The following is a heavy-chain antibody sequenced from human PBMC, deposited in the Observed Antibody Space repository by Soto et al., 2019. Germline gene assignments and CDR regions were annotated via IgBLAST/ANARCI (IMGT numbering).Heavy chain of an antibody. CDR3: AKLYSSSWYTLYWYFDL. V-gene: IGHV4-59*01. D-gene: IGHD6-13*01. J-gene: IGHJ2*01. Sequence: SETLSLTCTVSGGSISSYYWSWIRQPPGKGLEWIGYIYYSGSTNYNPSLKSRVTISVDTSKNQFSLKLSSVTAADTAVYYCAKLYSSSWYTLYWYFDLWGRGTLVTVSS. CDR2: IYYSGST. CDR1: GGSISSYY.